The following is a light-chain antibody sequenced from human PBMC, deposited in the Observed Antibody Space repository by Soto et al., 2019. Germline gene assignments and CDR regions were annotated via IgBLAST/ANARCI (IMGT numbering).Light chain of an antibody. CDR2: DAS. CDR3: QQSYTSPWT. Sequence: DIQMTLSPSSLSASVGDSVTITCRASQSIATYLNWYQQKPGKAPKLLIYDASSLQSGVPSRFSGSGFGTDFTLTISSLQPEDFANYFCQQSYTSPWTFGRGTEVEIK. J-gene: IGKJ1*01. CDR1: QSIATY. V-gene: IGKV1-39*01.